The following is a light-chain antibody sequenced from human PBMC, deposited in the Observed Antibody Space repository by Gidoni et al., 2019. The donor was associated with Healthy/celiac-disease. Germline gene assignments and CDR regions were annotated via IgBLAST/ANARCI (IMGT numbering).Light chain of an antibody. Sequence: QSALTHPASVSGSPGQSITISCTGTSSDVGGYNYVSWYQQHPGKAPKLMIYDVSNRPSGVSNRFSGSKSGNTASLTSSGLQAEDEADYYCSSYTSSSTLVFGGGTKLTGL. V-gene: IGLV2-14*01. CDR2: DVS. CDR3: SSYTSSSTLV. CDR1: SSDVGGYNY. J-gene: IGLJ2*01.